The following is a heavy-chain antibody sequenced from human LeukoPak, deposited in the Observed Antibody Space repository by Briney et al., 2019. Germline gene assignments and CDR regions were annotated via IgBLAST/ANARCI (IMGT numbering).Heavy chain of an antibody. CDR2: MSSNGDII. Sequence: GGSLRLSCAASGFTFSTYEMHWVRQVPGKGLEWVSYMSSNGDIIYYADSVRGRFTISRDNAKNTLYLQMNSLRAEDTAVYYCARVHVGTDMVDLDYWGQGTLVTVSS. D-gene: IGHD5-18*01. V-gene: IGHV3-48*03. CDR3: ARVHVGTDMVDLDY. CDR1: GFTFSTYE. J-gene: IGHJ4*02.